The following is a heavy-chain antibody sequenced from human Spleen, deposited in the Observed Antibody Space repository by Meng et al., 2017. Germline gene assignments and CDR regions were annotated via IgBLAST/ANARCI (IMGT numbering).Heavy chain of an antibody. CDR3: ASYNSGWPQFDS. V-gene: IGHV4-4*02. CDR1: GGSISSTKW. CDR2: IYHSGTT. Sequence: QVQLTEPGPGLVKPAGTRSLTCAVSGGSISSTKWWNWVRQTAGKGLEWIGEIYHSGTTNYNPSLKSRVTMSVDESKNQFSLKLTSVTAADTAVYYCASYNSGWPQFDSWGQGTLVTVSS. J-gene: IGHJ4*02. D-gene: IGHD6-19*01.